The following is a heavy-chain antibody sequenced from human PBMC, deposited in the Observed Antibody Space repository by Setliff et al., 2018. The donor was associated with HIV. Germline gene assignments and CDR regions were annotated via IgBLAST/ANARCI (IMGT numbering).Heavy chain of an antibody. CDR2: MYTSGGT. Sequence: PSETLSLTCTVSGVSISSYYWSWIRQPAGKGLEWIGRMYTSGGTDFNPSLKGRVTMSVDTSKSQVSLRLKSVTAADTAVYYCARDFITYGDYDQVYYYMDVWGKGTTVTVS. D-gene: IGHD4-17*01. V-gene: IGHV4-4*07. J-gene: IGHJ6*03. CDR3: ARDFITYGDYDQVYYYMDV. CDR1: GVSISSYY.